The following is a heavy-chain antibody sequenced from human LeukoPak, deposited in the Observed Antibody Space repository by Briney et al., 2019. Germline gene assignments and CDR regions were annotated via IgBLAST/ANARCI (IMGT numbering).Heavy chain of an antibody. CDR3: ARGYSGSYQVDY. D-gene: IGHD1-26*01. CDR2: IYYSGST. J-gene: IGHJ4*02. V-gene: IGHV4-59*01. Sequence: SETLSLTCAVYGGSFGGYYWSWIRQPPGKGLEWIGYIYYSGSTNYNPSLKSRVTISVDTSKNQFSLKLSSVTAADTAVYYCARGYSGSYQVDYWGQGTLVTVSS. CDR1: GGSFGGYY.